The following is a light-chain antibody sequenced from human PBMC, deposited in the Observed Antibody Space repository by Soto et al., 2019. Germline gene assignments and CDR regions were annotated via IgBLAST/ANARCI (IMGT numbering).Light chain of an antibody. Sequence: QPVLTQPASVSGSPGQSISISCTGTSTDVGGYNYVSWFQQHPGKAPKLMIYEVSNRPSGVSDRFSGSKSGNTASLTISGLQAEDEADYYCSSHAGFTTVVFGGGTKVTVL. J-gene: IGLJ2*01. V-gene: IGLV2-14*01. CDR2: EVS. CDR1: STDVGGYNY. CDR3: SSHAGFTTVV.